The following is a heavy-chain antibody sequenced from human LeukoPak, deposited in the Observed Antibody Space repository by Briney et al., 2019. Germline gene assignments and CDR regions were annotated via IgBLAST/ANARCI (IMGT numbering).Heavy chain of an antibody. J-gene: IGHJ3*02. CDR1: GGSITNDNW. D-gene: IGHD5-24*01. Sequence: SGTLSLTCAVTGGSITNDNWWSWVRQPPGKGLEWIGEIYHSGSTYYNPSLKSRVTISVDRSKNQFSLKLSSVTAADTAVYYCATIPLDTDAFDIWGQGTMVTVSS. CDR2: IYHSGST. CDR3: ATIPLDTDAFDI. V-gene: IGHV4-4*02.